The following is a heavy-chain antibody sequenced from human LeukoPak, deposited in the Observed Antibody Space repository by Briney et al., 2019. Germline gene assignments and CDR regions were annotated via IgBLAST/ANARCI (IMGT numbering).Heavy chain of an antibody. V-gene: IGHV3-23*01. J-gene: IGHJ4*02. CDR3: AKGKQWLATEPDY. CDR1: GFTFSNYW. D-gene: IGHD6-19*01. CDR2: ISGSGGST. Sequence: PGGSLRLSCAASGFTFSNYWMSWVRQAPGKGLEWVSAISGSGGSTYYADSVKGRFTISRDNSKNTLYLQMNSLRAEDTAVYYCAKGKQWLATEPDYWGQGTLVTVSS.